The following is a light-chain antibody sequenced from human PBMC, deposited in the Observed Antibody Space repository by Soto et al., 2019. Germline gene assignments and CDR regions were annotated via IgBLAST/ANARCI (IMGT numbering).Light chain of an antibody. V-gene: IGKV3-11*01. Sequence: IVLTQSPATLSLWPGETAILSCRASQNVSSYLSWYQQKPGQAPRLLIYDASSRAPGVPARFSGSGSGTDFTLTISSLEPEDFALYYCQQRSSWITFGQGTRLEIE. CDR3: QQRSSWIT. J-gene: IGKJ5*01. CDR1: QNVSSY. CDR2: DAS.